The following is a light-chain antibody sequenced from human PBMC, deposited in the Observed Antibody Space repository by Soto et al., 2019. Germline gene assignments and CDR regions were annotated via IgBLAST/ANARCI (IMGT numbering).Light chain of an antibody. V-gene: IGKV2D-29*01. CDR1: QSLLQSDGKTY. J-gene: IGKJ5*01. CDR3: MQSIQLPIT. CDR2: EVS. Sequence: IVMTQTHLSLSVTPGQSSSVSWKSIQSLLQSDGKTYLFWYLQKPGQPPQLLTYEVSRRLSGVPDRISGSGSGTDFTLKISRVEAVDVGVYYCMQSIQLPITFGQGTRLEVK.